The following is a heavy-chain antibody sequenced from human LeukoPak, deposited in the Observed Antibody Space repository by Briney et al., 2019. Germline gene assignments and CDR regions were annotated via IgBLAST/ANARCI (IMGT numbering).Heavy chain of an antibody. CDR2: INPSGGST. V-gene: IGHV1-46*01. CDR1: GYTFTSYD. J-gene: IGHJ4*02. D-gene: IGHD3-22*01. Sequence: ASVKVSCKASGYTFTSYDINWVRQAPGQGLEWMGIINPSGGSTSYAQKFQGRVTMTRDMSTSTVYMELSSLRSEDTAVYYCARRGLTYYYDSSGYHGFDYWGQGTLVTVSS. CDR3: ARRGLTYYYDSSGYHGFDY.